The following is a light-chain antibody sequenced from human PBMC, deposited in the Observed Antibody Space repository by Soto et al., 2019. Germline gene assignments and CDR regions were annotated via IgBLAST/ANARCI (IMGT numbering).Light chain of an antibody. J-gene: IGLJ1*01. CDR2: EVT. Sequence: QSVLTQPASVSGSPGQSITISCTGTSGDIGSYNRVSWYQQHPGKAPKLIIYEVTDRPSGVSNRFSGSKSGNTASLTISGLQAEDEADYSCCSYAGSSHVFVTGTKVPDL. CDR3: CSYAGSSHV. V-gene: IGLV2-14*01. CDR1: SGDIGSYNR.